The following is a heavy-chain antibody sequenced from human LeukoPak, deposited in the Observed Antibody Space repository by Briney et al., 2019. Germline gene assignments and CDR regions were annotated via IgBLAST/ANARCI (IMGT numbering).Heavy chain of an antibody. V-gene: IGHV4-4*07. Sequence: SETLSLTCTVSGGSISSYYWSWIRQPAGKGLEWIGRIYTSGSTNYNPSLKSRVTMSVDTSKNQFSLKLSSVTAADTAVYYCASEVGATSPNAFDTWGQGTMVTVSS. D-gene: IGHD1-26*01. CDR2: IYTSGST. CDR1: GGSISSYY. CDR3: ASEVGATSPNAFDT. J-gene: IGHJ3*02.